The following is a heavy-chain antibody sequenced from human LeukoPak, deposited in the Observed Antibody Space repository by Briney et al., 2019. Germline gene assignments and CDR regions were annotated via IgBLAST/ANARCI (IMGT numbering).Heavy chain of an antibody. CDR2: VSSSGIYI. V-gene: IGHV3-21*01. J-gene: IGHJ3*02. CDR3: ARDAGRDGYNNHDAFDI. D-gene: IGHD5-24*01. CDR1: GFTFNSHS. Sequence: GGSLRLSCAASGFTFNSHSAHWVRQAPGGGLEWVSSVSSSGIYISYAASVRGRFTISRDNAKNSLYLQMNRLRAEDTAVYYCARDAGRDGYNNHDAFDIWGQGTMVTVSS.